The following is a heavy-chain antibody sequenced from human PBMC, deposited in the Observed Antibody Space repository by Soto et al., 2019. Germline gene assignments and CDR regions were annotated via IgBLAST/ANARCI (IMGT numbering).Heavy chain of an antibody. V-gene: IGHV3-9*01. CDR2: ISWNSGSI. Sequence: AGGSLRLSCAASGFTFDDYAMHWVRQAPGKGLEWVSGISWNSGSIGYADSVKGRFTISRDNAKNSLYLQMNSLRAEDTALYYCAKDRSDILTGYNWFDPWGQGTLVTVSS. CDR3: AKDRSDILTGYNWFDP. D-gene: IGHD3-9*01. J-gene: IGHJ5*02. CDR1: GFTFDDYA.